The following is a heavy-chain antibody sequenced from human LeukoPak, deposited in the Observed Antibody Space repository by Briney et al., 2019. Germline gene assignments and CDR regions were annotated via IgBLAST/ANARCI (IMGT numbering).Heavy chain of an antibody. CDR3: ARDGATWAFDI. Sequence: MSSETLSLTCTVSGGSISSYYWSWIRQPPGKGLVWIGYISYSGSTNYNPSLNSRVTISVDTSKNQFSLKLSSVTAADTAVYYCARDGATWAFDIWGQGAMVTVSS. CDR2: ISYSGST. V-gene: IGHV4-59*01. D-gene: IGHD1-26*01. J-gene: IGHJ3*02. CDR1: GGSISSYY.